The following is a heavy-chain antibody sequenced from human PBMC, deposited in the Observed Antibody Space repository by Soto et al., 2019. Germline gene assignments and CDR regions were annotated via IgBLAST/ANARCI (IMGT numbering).Heavy chain of an antibody. D-gene: IGHD3-3*01. CDR1: GFTSSAYY. CDR3: ARGYYDFWSGYYISPYGMDV. V-gene: IGHV3-11*01. Sequence: GGALILSSAVSGFTSSAYYMRWIRQAPVTVLACVSYISSRGSSIYYADSVKGRFTISRDNAKNSLYLQMNGLRAEDTAVYYCARGYYDFWSGYYISPYGMDVWGQGTTVTVSS. J-gene: IGHJ6*02. CDR2: ISSRGSSI.